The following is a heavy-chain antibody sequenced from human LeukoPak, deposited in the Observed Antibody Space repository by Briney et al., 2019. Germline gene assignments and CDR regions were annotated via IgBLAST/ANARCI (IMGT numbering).Heavy chain of an antibody. V-gene: IGHV4-34*01. CDR2: INHSGST. D-gene: IGHD3-22*01. CDR3: ARGRGDSSGYYYFDY. CDR1: GGSFSGYY. J-gene: IGHJ4*02. Sequence: SETLFLTCAVYGGSFSGYYWSWIRQPPGKGLEWIGEINHSGSTNYNPSLKSRVTISVDTSKNQFSLKLSSVTAADTAVYYCARGRGDSSGYYYFDYWGQGTLVTVSS.